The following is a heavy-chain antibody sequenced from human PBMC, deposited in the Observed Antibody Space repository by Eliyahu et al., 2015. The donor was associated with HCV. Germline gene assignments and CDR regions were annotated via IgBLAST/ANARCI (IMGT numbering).Heavy chain of an antibody. J-gene: IGHJ6*04. CDR1: TFSDYY. V-gene: IGHV3-11*01. CDR3: ARNTKYYDFWSGYHYYGMDV. D-gene: IGHD3-3*01. Sequence: TFSDYYMSWIRQAPGKGLEWVSYISSSGSTIYYADSVKGRFTISRDNAKNSLYLQMNSLRAEDTAVYYCARNTKYYDFWSGYHYYGMDVWGKGTTVTVSS. CDR2: ISSSGSTI.